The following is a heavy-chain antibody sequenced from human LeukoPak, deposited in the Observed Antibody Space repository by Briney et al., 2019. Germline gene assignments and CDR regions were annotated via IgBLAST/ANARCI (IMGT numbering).Heavy chain of an antibody. CDR3: ARRRYSGSSQHFDY. CDR2: IKQDGSEK. CDR1: RFTFDEYG. Sequence: SGGSLRLSCAASRFTFDEYGMSWVRQTAGKGLEWVANIKQDGSEKYYVDSVKGRFTISRDNAKNSLYLQMNSLRAEDTAVYYCARRRYSGSSQHFDYWGQGTLVTVSS. D-gene: IGHD1-26*01. V-gene: IGHV3-7*01. J-gene: IGHJ4*02.